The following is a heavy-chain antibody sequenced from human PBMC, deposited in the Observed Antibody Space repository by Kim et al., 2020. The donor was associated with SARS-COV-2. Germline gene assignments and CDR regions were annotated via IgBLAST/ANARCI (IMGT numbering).Heavy chain of an antibody. D-gene: IGHD3-3*01. J-gene: IGHJ4*02. Sequence: GESLRLSCAASGLTFGDFGMHWVRQAPGKGLEWVAVIWFDGTNDCYADSVKGRFTISRDDSINTLYLQMNSLRAEDTALYFCATEKSGYAFDYWGQGTLVTVSS. CDR3: ATEKSGYAFDY. CDR2: IWFDGTND. CDR1: GLTFGDFG. V-gene: IGHV3-33*01.